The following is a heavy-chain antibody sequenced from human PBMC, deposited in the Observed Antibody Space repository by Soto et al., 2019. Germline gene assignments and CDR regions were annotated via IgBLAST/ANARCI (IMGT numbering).Heavy chain of an antibody. J-gene: IGHJ4*02. CDR1: GYTFTSYA. D-gene: IGHD5-18*01. Sequence: QVQLVQSGAEVKKPRASVKVSCKASGYTFTSYAMHWVRQAPGQRFEWMGWINAGNGNTKYSQKFQGRVTITRDTSASTAYMELSSLRSEDTAVYYCARDPGYSYGYNWGQGTLVTVSS. V-gene: IGHV1-3*01. CDR2: INAGNGNT. CDR3: ARDPGYSYGYN.